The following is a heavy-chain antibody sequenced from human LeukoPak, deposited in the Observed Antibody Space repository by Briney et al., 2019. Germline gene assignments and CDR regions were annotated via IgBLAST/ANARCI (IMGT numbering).Heavy chain of an antibody. V-gene: IGHV4-61*01. CDR2: IYYSGST. J-gene: IGHJ4*02. D-gene: IGHD2/OR15-2a*01. CDR3: ARGEYGLFDY. CDR1: GGSISGGSHY. Sequence: SQTLSLTCTVSGGSISGGSHYWSWLRQPPGKGLEWIGYIYYSGSTKYNLSLKSRVTISVDTSKNQLSLKLSSVTAADTAVYYCARGEYGLFDYWGQGTLVTVSS.